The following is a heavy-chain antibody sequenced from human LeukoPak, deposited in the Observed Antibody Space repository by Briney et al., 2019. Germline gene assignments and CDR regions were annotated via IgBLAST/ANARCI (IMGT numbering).Heavy chain of an antibody. J-gene: IGHJ4*02. CDR3: ATKRGYSYGSPH. CDR2: ISPNSGGT. CDR1: GYTFTGYY. Sequence: ASVKVSCKASGYTFTGYYMHWVRQAPGQGLEWMGRISPNSGGTNYAQKFQGRVTMTRDTSISTAYMELSRLRSEDTAVYYCATKRGYSYGSPHWGQGTLVTVSS. D-gene: IGHD5-18*01. V-gene: IGHV1-2*06.